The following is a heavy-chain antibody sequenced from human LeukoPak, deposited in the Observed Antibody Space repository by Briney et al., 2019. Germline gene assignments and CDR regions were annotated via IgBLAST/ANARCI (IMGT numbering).Heavy chain of an antibody. CDR3: ARDQGGGYGNFDY. Sequence: SETLSLTCTVSGGSINSGGYYWSWIRQHPEKGLEWIGYIYYSGSTYYNPSLKSRVFISVDTSKNQFSLKLSSVTAADTAVYYCARDQGGGYGNFDYWGQGTLVTVSS. CDR2: IYYSGST. CDR1: GGSINSGGYY. J-gene: IGHJ4*02. D-gene: IGHD5-12*01. V-gene: IGHV4-31*03.